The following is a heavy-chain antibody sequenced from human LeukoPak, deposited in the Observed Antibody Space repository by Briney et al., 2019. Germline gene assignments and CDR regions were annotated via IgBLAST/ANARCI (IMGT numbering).Heavy chain of an antibody. CDR2: ISAYNGDT. V-gene: IGHV1-18*01. J-gene: IGHJ4*02. D-gene: IGHD6-6*01. Sequence: ASVKVSCKASAYNFISYGISWVRLVPGQGLEWMGWISAYNGDTNYAQSFQGRVTMTTDTSTSTAYMELGSLKSDDTAVYYCARNAFNTSSENYFDFWRRGALVTV. CDR1: AYNFISYG. CDR3: ARNAFNTSSENYFDF.